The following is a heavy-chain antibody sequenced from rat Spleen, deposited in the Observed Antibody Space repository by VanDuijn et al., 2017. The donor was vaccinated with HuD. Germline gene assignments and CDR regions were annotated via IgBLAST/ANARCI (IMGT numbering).Heavy chain of an antibody. CDR3: ARQETMGDYFDY. J-gene: IGHJ2*01. CDR1: GFTFSDYY. CDR2: VSYDGSST. Sequence: EVQLVESGGGLVQPGRSLKLSCAASGFTFSDYYMAWVRQAPTKGLEWVATVSYDGSSTYYRDSVKGQFTISRDNAKSTLYLQMDSLRSEDTATYYCARQETMGDYFDYWGQGVMVTVSS. D-gene: IGHD1-3*01. V-gene: IGHV5-29*01.